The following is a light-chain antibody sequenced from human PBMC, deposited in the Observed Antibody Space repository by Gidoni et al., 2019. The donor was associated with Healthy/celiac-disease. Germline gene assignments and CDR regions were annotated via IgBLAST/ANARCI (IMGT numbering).Light chain of an antibody. V-gene: IGKV3-20*01. CDR1: QSVSSTY. CDR3: QQYGSSPLA. CDR2: AAS. Sequence: EIVLTRSPGTLSLSPGERATLSCRASQSVSSTYLAWFQQKPGQAPRLLIYAASSRATGIPDRFGGSGSGTDFTLTISRLEPEDFAVYYCQQYGSSPLAFGGGTKVEIK. J-gene: IGKJ4*01.